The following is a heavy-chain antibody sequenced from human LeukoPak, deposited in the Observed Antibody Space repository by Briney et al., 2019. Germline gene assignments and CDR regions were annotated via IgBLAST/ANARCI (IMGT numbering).Heavy chain of an antibody. CDR1: GFAFGGYA. CDR2: ISHDGDNT. V-gene: IGHV3-30-3*01. Sequence: GGSLRLSCEASGFAFGGYAMHWVRQAPGRGLEWVAVISHDGDNTNSGESVRGRFTISRDNAKNSLYLQLNSLRADDTALYYCARGGVPDYWGQGTLVTVSS. CDR3: ARGGVPDY. J-gene: IGHJ4*02. D-gene: IGHD3-10*01.